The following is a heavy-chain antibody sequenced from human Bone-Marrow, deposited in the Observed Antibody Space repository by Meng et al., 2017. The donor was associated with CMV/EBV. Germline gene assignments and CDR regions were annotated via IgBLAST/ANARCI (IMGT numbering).Heavy chain of an antibody. V-gene: IGHV3-74*01. CDR3: ARDTQGYDSSGFDY. D-gene: IGHD3-22*01. Sequence: GESLKISCAASGFTFSSYWMHWVRQAPGKGLVWVSRINSDGSSTSYADSVKGRFTISRDNAKNSLYLQMNSLRAEDTAVYYCARDTQGYDSSGFDYWGQGTLVTVSS. J-gene: IGHJ4*02. CDR2: INSDGSST. CDR1: GFTFSSYW.